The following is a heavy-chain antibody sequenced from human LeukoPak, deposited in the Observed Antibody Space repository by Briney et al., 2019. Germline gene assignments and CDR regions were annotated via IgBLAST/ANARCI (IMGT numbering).Heavy chain of an antibody. Sequence: GGSLRLSCAASGFTFSSYAMSWVRQAPGKGLEWVSAISGSGGSTYYADSVKGRFTISRDNSKNTLYLQMNRLRAEDTAVYYCVKGKSIPVVGAINWGQGTLVTVSS. CDR2: ISGSGGST. D-gene: IGHD1-26*01. CDR3: VKGKSIPVVGAIN. V-gene: IGHV3-23*01. CDR1: GFTFSSYA. J-gene: IGHJ4*02.